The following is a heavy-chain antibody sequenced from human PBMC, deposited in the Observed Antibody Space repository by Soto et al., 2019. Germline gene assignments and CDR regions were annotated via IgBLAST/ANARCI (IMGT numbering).Heavy chain of an antibody. CDR1: GYTFTSYG. V-gene: IGHV1-18*01. Sequence: ASVKVSCKASGYTFTSYGISWVRQAPGQGLEWMGWISAYNGNTNYAQKLQGRVTMTTDTSTSTAYMELRSLRSDDTAVYYCARASYYDSSGYYYVLDYWGQGTLVTVSS. CDR2: ISAYNGNT. J-gene: IGHJ4*02. D-gene: IGHD3-22*01. CDR3: ARASYYDSSGYYYVLDY.